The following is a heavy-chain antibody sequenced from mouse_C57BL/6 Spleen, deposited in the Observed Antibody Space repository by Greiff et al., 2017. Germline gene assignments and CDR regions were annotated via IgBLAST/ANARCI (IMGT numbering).Heavy chain of an antibody. Sequence: DVMLVESGGGLVQPGGSLKLSCAASGFTFSDYGMAWVRQAPRKGPEWVAFISNLAYSIYYADTVTGRFTISRENAKNTLYLEMSSLRSEDTAMYYCARQGIYDGYYYAMDYWGQGTSVTVSS. CDR1: GFTFSDYG. CDR3: ARQGIYDGYYYAMDY. J-gene: IGHJ4*01. CDR2: ISNLAYSI. D-gene: IGHD2-3*01. V-gene: IGHV5-15*01.